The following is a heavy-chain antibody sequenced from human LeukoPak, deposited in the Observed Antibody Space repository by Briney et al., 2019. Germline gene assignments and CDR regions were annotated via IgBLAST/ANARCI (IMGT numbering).Heavy chain of an antibody. D-gene: IGHD3-10*01. J-gene: IGHJ4*02. CDR1: GFSFNSYR. Sequence: QSGGSLRLSCAASGFSFNSYRMTWVRQAPGRGLEWVANINPVGSDTYYVDLVRGRFTISRDNAKNLVYLQMSSLRAEDTAVYSCARFGYVAGLDLWGQGTLVTVSS. CDR3: ARFGYVAGLDL. CDR2: INPVGSDT. V-gene: IGHV3-7*01.